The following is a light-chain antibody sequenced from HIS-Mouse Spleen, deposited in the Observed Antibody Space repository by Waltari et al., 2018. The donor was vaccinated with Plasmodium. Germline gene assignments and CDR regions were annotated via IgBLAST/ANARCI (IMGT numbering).Light chain of an antibody. Sequence: SYELTQPLSVSVALGQTARITCGGNNIGRKNVHWYQQKTGQAPVLVIYRDSNRPSGIPERFSGSNSGNTATLTISRAQAGDEADYYCQVWDSSTVFGGGTKLTVL. V-gene: IGLV3-9*01. J-gene: IGLJ3*02. CDR2: RDS. CDR3: QVWDSSTV. CDR1: NIGRKN.